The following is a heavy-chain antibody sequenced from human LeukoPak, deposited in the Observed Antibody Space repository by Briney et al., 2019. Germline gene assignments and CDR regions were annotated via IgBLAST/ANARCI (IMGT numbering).Heavy chain of an antibody. CDR1: GGSTSSYY. Sequence: SETLSLTCTVSGGSTSSYYWTWIRQPPGKGLEWIGYIYYSGSTNYNPSLKSRLTISVDTAKNQFSLKLKSVTATDTAVYYCARMSNSSPIIDYWGQGTLVTVSS. D-gene: IGHD6-13*01. CDR3: ARMSNSSPIIDY. J-gene: IGHJ4*02. CDR2: IYYSGST. V-gene: IGHV4-59*01.